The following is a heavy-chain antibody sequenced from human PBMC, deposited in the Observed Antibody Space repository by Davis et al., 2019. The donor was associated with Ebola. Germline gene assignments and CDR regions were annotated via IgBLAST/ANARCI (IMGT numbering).Heavy chain of an antibody. CDR1: GGTISSGDYY. CDR2: IYYSGST. Sequence: PSETLSLTCTVSGGTISSGDYYWSWIRQPPGKGLEWIGYIYYSGSTYYNPSLKSRVTISVDTSKNQFSLRLSSVTAADTAVYYCASSVRTLVGATRLDYWGQGTLVTVSS. J-gene: IGHJ4*02. V-gene: IGHV4-30-4*01. CDR3: ASSVRTLVGATRLDY. D-gene: IGHD1-26*01.